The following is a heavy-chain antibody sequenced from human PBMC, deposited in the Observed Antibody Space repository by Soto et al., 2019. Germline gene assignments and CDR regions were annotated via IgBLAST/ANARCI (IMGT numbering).Heavy chain of an antibody. CDR3: ARQRTSVVTQAYFDV. V-gene: IGHV4-4*02. Sequence: SETLSLTCAVSGVSLTSGNWWTWVRQSPQRGLEYIGEIFHDGTANYNPSLRSRVSMSIDTSKDQLSLKLKSVTAADTALYFCARQRTSVVTQAYFDVWGPGSLVTVSS. CDR2: IFHDGTA. CDR1: GVSLTSGNW. D-gene: IGHD2-21*02. J-gene: IGHJ4*02.